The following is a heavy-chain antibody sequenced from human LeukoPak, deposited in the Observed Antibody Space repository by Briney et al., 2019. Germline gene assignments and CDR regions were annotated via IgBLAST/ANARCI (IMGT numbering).Heavy chain of an antibody. CDR2: ISGNGGST. D-gene: IGHD3-10*01. V-gene: IGHV3-23*01. CDR1: GFTFSSYA. J-gene: IGHJ4*02. Sequence: PGGSLRLSCAASGFTFSSYALSWVRQAPGKGLEWVSAISGNGGSTYYADSVKGAFTISRDNSKNTLYLQMNSLRAEDTAVYYWAKGTARGMVSRYGAQETLVTVSS. CDR3: AKGTARGMVSRY.